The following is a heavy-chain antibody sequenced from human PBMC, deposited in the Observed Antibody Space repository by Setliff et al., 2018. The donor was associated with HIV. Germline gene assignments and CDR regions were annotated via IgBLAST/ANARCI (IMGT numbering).Heavy chain of an antibody. CDR2: VYYSGST. Sequence: SETLSLTCSVSGGSISSGDYYWSWIRQPPGKGLEWIGYVYYSGSTYYNPSLKSRVIISVDTSKNQFSLKLSSVTAADTAVYYCARERRADYNGVFDSWGQGTLVTVSS. CDR1: GGSISSGDYY. D-gene: IGHD4-4*01. V-gene: IGHV4-30-4*08. CDR3: ARERRADYNGVFDS. J-gene: IGHJ4*02.